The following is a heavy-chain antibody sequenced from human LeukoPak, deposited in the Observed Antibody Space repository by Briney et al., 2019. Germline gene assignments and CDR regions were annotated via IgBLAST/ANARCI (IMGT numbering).Heavy chain of an antibody. Sequence: GGSLRLSCVASGFTFSNYWMTWVRQAPGKGLEWVANIKQDGSEKYYVDSVKGRFTISRDNAKDSLYLQMNSLRGEDTAVYYCARDGPDYWAKETLFTVSS. CDR1: GFTFSNYW. J-gene: IGHJ4*02. V-gene: IGHV3-7*03. CDR2: IKQDGSEK. CDR3: ARDGPDY.